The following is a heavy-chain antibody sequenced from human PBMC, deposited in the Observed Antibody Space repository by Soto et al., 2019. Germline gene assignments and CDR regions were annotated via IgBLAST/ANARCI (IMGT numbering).Heavy chain of an antibody. J-gene: IGHJ4*02. D-gene: IGHD1-1*01. Sequence: QITLKESGPTRVKPTQTLTLTCTFSGFSLSTSGVGVGCIRQPPGKALERLALIYWDDDKRYNPSLKSRLTLTTDTSKNQVVLTMTNMDPVDTATYYCAHRVGLQGNWNGGYFDFWGQGALVTVSS. CDR1: GFSLSTSGVG. CDR3: AHRVGLQGNWNGGYFDF. CDR2: IYWDDDK. V-gene: IGHV2-5*02.